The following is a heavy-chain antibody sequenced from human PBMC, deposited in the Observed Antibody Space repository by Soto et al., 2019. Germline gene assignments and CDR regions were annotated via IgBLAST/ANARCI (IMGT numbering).Heavy chain of an antibody. J-gene: IGHJ5*02. CDR3: ARSITIFGVARYNWFDP. D-gene: IGHD3-3*01. V-gene: IGHV1-69*05. Sequence: QVQLVQSGAEVKKPGSSVKVSCKASGGTFSSYTINWVRQAPGQGLEWMGGIIPIYGTTNYAQKFQGRVTXTXXESTRTAYMELSSLRFEDTAVYYCARSITIFGVARYNWFDPWGQGTLVIVSS. CDR1: GGTFSSYT. CDR2: IIPIYGTT.